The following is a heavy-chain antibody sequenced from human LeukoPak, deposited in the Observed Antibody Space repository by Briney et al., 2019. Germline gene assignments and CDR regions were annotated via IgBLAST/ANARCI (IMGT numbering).Heavy chain of an antibody. CDR2: ISYDGSNK. Sequence: GGSLRLSCAASGFTFSSYAMHWVRQAPGKGLEWVAVISYDGSNKYYADSVKGRFTISRDNSKNTLYLQMNSLRAEDTAVYYCAKRTIFDGYFDYWGQGTLVTVSS. CDR1: GFTFSSYA. CDR3: AKRTIFDGYFDY. V-gene: IGHV3-30-3*02. J-gene: IGHJ4*02. D-gene: IGHD3-3*01.